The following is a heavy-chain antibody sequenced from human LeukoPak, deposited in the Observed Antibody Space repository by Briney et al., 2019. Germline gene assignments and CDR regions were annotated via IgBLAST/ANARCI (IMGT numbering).Heavy chain of an antibody. D-gene: IGHD3-10*01. CDR1: GFPFSSYA. CDR3: AKAFSGSYYTVMDY. V-gene: IGHV3-23*01. Sequence: GGSLRLSCAASGFPFSSYAMSWVRQAPGKGLEWVSGLSGSGGSTFYADSVRGRFTISRDNSKNSLYLQMNSLRAEDTALYYCAKAFSGSYYTVMDYWGQGTLVTVSS. J-gene: IGHJ4*02. CDR2: LSGSGGST.